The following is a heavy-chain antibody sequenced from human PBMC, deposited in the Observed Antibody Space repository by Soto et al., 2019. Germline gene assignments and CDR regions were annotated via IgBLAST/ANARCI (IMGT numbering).Heavy chain of an antibody. Sequence: RGSLRLSCATSGFTFSNAWMTWVRQAPGKGLEWVGRIKSKADGGTIDYAASVKGRLTISRDDSENTLFLQMNSLRTEDTAVYYCTTYLTIFGDFQGYWGQGTVVTVSS. D-gene: IGHD3-3*01. CDR1: GFTFSNAW. V-gene: IGHV3-15*01. J-gene: IGHJ4*02. CDR3: TTYLTIFGDFQGY. CDR2: IKSKADGGTI.